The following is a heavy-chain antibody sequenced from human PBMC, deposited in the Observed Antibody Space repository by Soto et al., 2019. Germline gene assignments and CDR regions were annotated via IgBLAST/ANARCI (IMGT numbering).Heavy chain of an antibody. CDR1: GFTFDDYA. J-gene: IGHJ3*02. CDR2: ISWNSGSI. D-gene: IGHD3-16*02. V-gene: IGHV3-9*01. Sequence: GGSLRLSCAASGFTFDDYAMHWVRQAPGKGLEWVSGISWNSGSIGYADSVKGRFTISRDNAKNSLYLQMNSLRAEDTALYYCAKEMITFGGVIASDAFDIWGQGTMVTVSS. CDR3: AKEMITFGGVIASDAFDI.